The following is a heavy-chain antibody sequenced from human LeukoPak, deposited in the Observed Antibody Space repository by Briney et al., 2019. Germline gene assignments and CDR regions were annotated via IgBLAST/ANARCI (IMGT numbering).Heavy chain of an antibody. Sequence: SVKVSCKASGDSFGTYGITWVRQALGQGLEWMGGFNPIFGSAQYAQKFQGRVTITMDVSARTVYMELSSLRSEDTTIYYCARDFGSGVFDPWGLGTLVTVSS. D-gene: IGHD3-10*01. J-gene: IGHJ5*02. CDR1: GDSFGTYG. V-gene: IGHV1-69*05. CDR3: ARDFGSGVFDP. CDR2: FNPIFGSA.